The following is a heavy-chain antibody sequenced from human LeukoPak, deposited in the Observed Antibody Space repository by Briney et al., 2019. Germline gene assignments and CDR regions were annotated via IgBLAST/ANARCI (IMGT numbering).Heavy chain of an antibody. CDR2: IYYSGST. CDR3: AREEMGSGYDPKTIYFDY. CDR1: GRSFSGYY. Sequence: SETLSLTCAVYGRSFSGYYWSWIRQPPGKGLEWIGYIYYSGSTYYNPSLKSRVTISVDTSKNQFSLKLSSVTAADTAVYYCAREEMGSGYDPKTIYFDYWGQGTLVTVSS. D-gene: IGHD5-12*01. J-gene: IGHJ4*02. V-gene: IGHV4-34*09.